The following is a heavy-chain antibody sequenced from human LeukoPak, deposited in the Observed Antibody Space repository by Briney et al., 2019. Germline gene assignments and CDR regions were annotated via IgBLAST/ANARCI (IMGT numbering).Heavy chain of an antibody. J-gene: IGHJ4*02. CDR1: GFTFSSYA. V-gene: IGHV3-23*01. CDR2: ISGSGGST. Sequence: PGASLRLSCAASGFTFSSYAMSWVRQAPGKGLEWVSAISGSGGSTYYADSVKGRFTISRDNSKNTLYLQMNSLRAEDTAVYYCAKDGDDFWSGYSHGLDYWGQGTLATVSS. D-gene: IGHD3-3*01. CDR3: AKDGDDFWSGYSHGLDY.